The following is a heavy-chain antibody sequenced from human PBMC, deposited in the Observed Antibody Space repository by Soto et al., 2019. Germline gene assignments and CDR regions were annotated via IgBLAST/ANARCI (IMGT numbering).Heavy chain of an antibody. J-gene: IGHJ4*02. V-gene: IGHV3-30-3*01. CDR3: ARERYGDYGGDY. CDR2: ISYDGSNK. CDR1: GFTFSSYA. Sequence: QVQLVESGGGVVQPGRSLRLSCAASGFTFSSYAMHWVRQAPGKGLEWVAVISYDGSNKYYADSVKGRFTISRDNSKNTLYLESNSLRAADTAVYYCARERYGDYGGDYWGQGTLVTVSS. D-gene: IGHD4-17*01.